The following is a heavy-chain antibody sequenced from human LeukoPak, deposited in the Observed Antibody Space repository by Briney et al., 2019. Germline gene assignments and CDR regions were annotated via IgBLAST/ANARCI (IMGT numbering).Heavy chain of an antibody. D-gene: IGHD7-27*01. Sequence: GSSVKVSCKASGGTFSSYAISWVRQAPGQGLEWMGWINPNSGGTNYAQKFQGRVTMTRDTSISTAYMELSRLRSDDTAVYYCARPTSLNWGPYYFDYWGQGTLVTVSS. CDR1: GGTFSSYA. CDR3: ARPTSLNWGPYYFDY. CDR2: INPNSGGT. J-gene: IGHJ4*02. V-gene: IGHV1-2*02.